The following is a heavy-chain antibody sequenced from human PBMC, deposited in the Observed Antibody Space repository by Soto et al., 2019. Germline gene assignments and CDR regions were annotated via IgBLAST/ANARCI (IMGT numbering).Heavy chain of an antibody. CDR2: IYHSGST. CDR1: GGSISSSNW. Sequence: ASETLSLTCAVSGGSISSSNWWSWVRQPPGKGLEWIGEIYHSGSTNYNPSLKSRVTISVDKSKNQFSLKLSSVTAADTAVYYCARGSSGSINWFDPWGQGTLVTVSS. J-gene: IGHJ5*02. V-gene: IGHV4-4*02. CDR3: ARGSSGSINWFDP. D-gene: IGHD3-22*01.